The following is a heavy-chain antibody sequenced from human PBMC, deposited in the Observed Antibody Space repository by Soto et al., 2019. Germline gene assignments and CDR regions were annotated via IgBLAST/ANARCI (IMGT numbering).Heavy chain of an antibody. V-gene: IGHV3-21*01. CDR1: GFTFSSYS. D-gene: IGHD3-10*01. J-gene: IGHJ4*02. CDR2: ISSSSSYI. CDR3: AIEPPTGAY. Sequence: EVQLVESGGGLVKPGGSLRLSCAASGFTFSSYSMNWVRQAPGKGLEWVSSISSSSSYIYYADSVKGRFTISRDTAKNSLYLQMNSLRAEDTAVYYCAIEPPTGAYWGQGTLVTVSS.